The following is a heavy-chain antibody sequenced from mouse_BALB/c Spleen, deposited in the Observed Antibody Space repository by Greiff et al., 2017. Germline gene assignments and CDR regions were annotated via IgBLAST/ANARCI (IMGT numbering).Heavy chain of an antibody. CDR1: GFTFSSYA. D-gene: IGHD2-2*01. CDR2: ISSGGST. CDR3: ARGDGYDGFAY. Sequence: EVKLVESGGGLVKPGGSLKLSCAASGFTFSSYAMSWVRQTPEKRLEWVASISSGGSTYYPDSVKGRFTISRDNARNILYLQMSSLRSEDTAMYYCARGDGYDGFAYWGQGTLVTVSA. J-gene: IGHJ3*01. V-gene: IGHV5-6-5*01.